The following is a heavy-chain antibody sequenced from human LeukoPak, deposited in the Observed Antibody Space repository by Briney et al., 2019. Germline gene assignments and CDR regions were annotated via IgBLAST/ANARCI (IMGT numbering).Heavy chain of an antibody. CDR2: IYTSGST. Sequence: SETLSLTCTVSGGSISSYYWSWIRQPAGKGLEWIGRIYTSGSTNYNPSLKSRVTMSVDTSKNQFSLKLSSVTAADTAVYYCARRPDIVVVPAARGDAFDIWGQGTMVTVSS. V-gene: IGHV4-4*07. CDR1: GGSISSYY. J-gene: IGHJ3*02. CDR3: ARRPDIVVVPAARGDAFDI. D-gene: IGHD2-2*01.